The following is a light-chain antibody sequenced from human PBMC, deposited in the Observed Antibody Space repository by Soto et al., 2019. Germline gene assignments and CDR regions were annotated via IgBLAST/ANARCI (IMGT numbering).Light chain of an antibody. V-gene: IGKV1-6*01. CDR1: QDIGKD. CDR3: LQDYNHPRT. J-gene: IGKJ1*01. Sequence: AIQMTQSPLSLSASVGDRVTITCRASQDIGKDLGWYQQKPGEAPELLISVASTLESGVPSRFSGSGSGTDFSLTISSLQPEDFATYYCLQDYNHPRTFGQGTKV. CDR2: VAS.